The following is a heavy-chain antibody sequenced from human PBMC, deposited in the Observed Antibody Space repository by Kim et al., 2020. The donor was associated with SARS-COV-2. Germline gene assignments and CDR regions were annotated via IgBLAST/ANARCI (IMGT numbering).Heavy chain of an antibody. V-gene: IGHV3-23*01. CDR3: AKDRTPSVRRIVVVPAAMNWFDP. J-gene: IGHJ5*02. Sequence: GGSLRLSCAASGFTFSSYAMSWVRQAPGKGLEWVSAISGSGGSTYYADSVKGRFTISRDNSKNTLYLQMNSLRAEDTAVYYCAKDRTPSVRRIVVVPAAMNWFDPWGQGTLVTVSS. CDR2: ISGSGGST. D-gene: IGHD2-2*01. CDR1: GFTFSSYA.